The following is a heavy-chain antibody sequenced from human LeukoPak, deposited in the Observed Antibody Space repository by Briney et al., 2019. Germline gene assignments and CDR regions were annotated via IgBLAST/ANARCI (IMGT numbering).Heavy chain of an antibody. J-gene: IGHJ6*04. Sequence: TTGGSLRLSCAASGFTFSSYSMNWVRQAPGKGLEWVSSISSSSSYIYYADSVKGRFTVSRDNSNNTLYPQMNSLRAEDTAVYYCPKGRVWGKGTTVTVSS. CDR3: PKGRV. V-gene: IGHV3-21*04. CDR2: ISSSSSYI. CDR1: GFTFSSYS.